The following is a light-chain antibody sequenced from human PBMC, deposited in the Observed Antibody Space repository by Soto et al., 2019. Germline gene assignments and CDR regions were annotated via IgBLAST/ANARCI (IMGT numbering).Light chain of an antibody. CDR1: QSISVY. CDR2: DAS. CDR3: QQRSSWPIT. J-gene: IGKJ5*01. Sequence: EIVLTQSPATLSLSPGERATLSCRASQSISVYLAWYQQKPGQAPRLLIYDASNRATGIPARFSGGGSGRDFTLTISSLEPEDFAVYYCQQRSSWPITFGQGSRLDIK. V-gene: IGKV3-11*02.